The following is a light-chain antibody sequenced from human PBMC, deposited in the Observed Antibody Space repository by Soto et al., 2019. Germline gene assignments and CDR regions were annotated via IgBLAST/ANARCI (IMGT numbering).Light chain of an antibody. CDR3: CLSPCSLTWL. J-gene: IGLJ3*02. V-gene: IGLV2-11*01. CDR2: EVN. CDR1: GSDVGDSSH. Sequence: QSVLTQPRSVSGSPGQSVTISCTATGSDVGDSSHVSWYQLHPGKAPKLMIYEVNNRPSGVPDRFSGSKSGSTASLTISGLQAEDEAEYYCCLSPCSLTWLFGGGTKVTVL.